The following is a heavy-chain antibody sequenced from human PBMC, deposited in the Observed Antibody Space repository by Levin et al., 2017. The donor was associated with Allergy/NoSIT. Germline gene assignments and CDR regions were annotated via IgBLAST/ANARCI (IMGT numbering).Heavy chain of an antibody. Sequence: GGSLRLSCAASGFTFSSYGMHWVRQAPGKGLEWVAVIWYDGSNKYYADSVKGRFTISRDNSTNTLYLQMNSLRAEDTAVYYCARDDAAYSSFLDYWGQGTLVTVSS. CDR1: GFTFSSYG. J-gene: IGHJ4*02. V-gene: IGHV3-33*01. CDR3: ARDDAAYSSFLDY. D-gene: IGHD6-6*01. CDR2: IWYDGSNK.